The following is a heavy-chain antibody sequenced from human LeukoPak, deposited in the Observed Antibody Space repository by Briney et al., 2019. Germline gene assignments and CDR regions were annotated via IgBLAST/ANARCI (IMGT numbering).Heavy chain of an antibody. CDR3: AGLTRGDAFDI. Sequence: SEPLSLTCTVSGGSISSSSYYWGWIRQPPGKGLEWIGSIYYSGSTYYNPSLKSRVTISVDTSKNQFSLKLSSVTAADTAVYYCAGLTRGDAFDIWGQGTMVTVSS. J-gene: IGHJ3*02. V-gene: IGHV4-39*01. D-gene: IGHD3-10*01. CDR1: GGSISSSSYY. CDR2: IYYSGST.